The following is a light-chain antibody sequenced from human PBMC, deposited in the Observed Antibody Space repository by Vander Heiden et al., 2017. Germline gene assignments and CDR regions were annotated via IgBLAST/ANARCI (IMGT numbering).Light chain of an antibody. CDR1: QGLVHSDGNTY. CDR2: KVS. Sequence: DVEMTQSPLSLPVSLGQPASITCRSSQGLVHSDGNTYLNWFQQKPGQSPKRLIYKVSSRDCGVPDRFSGSGSGTDFTLKISRVEAEDVGIYYCMQGTHWPPSFGPGTKVDIK. CDR3: MQGTHWPPS. V-gene: IGKV2-30*02. J-gene: IGKJ3*01.